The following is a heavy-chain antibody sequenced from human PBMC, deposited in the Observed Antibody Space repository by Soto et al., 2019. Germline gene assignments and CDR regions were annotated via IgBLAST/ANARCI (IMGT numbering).Heavy chain of an antibody. J-gene: IGHJ4*02. CDR1: GGSVSVYY. CDR3: ARGVGSSPPQY. Sequence: NPSETLSLTCTISGGSVSVYYWSWIRQSTGQGLEGIGYIYASGSPYYNPSLRSRVTISADTSKNQISLKLTSPTAADTAVYYCARGVGSSPPQYWGRGTLVPVSS. D-gene: IGHD1-26*01. CDR2: IYASGSP. V-gene: IGHV4-59*02.